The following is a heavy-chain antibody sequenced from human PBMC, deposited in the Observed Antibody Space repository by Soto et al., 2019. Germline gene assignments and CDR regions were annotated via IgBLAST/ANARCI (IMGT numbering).Heavy chain of an antibody. J-gene: IGHJ3*02. Sequence: SPTLSLTCAISGDSVSNNSTAWNWIRQSPSRGLEWLGRTYYRSKWYNDYAVSVKSRVIINPDTSKNQFSLQLNSVTPEDTAVYYCARERYGDYGRGTFDIWRQGTMVTVSS. D-gene: IGHD4-17*01. CDR1: GDSVSNNSTA. V-gene: IGHV6-1*01. CDR3: ARERYGDYGRGTFDI. CDR2: TYYRSKWYN.